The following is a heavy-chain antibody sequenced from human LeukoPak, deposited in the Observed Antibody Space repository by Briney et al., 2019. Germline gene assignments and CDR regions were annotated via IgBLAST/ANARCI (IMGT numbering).Heavy chain of an antibody. D-gene: IGHD3-9*01. CDR2: ISAYNGNT. Sequence: RASVKLSCKASGYTFTSYGISWVRQAPGQGLEWMGWISAYNGNTNYAQKLQGRVTMTTDTSTSTAYMELRSMRSDDTAVYYCARGGGFDWYLRGGDDYFDYWGQGTLVTVSS. CDR3: ARGGGFDWYLRGGDDYFDY. J-gene: IGHJ4*02. V-gene: IGHV1-18*01. CDR1: GYTFTSYG.